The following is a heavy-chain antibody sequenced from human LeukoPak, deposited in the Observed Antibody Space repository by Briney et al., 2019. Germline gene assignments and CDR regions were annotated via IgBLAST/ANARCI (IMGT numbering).Heavy chain of an antibody. Sequence: GRSLRLSCAASGFTFSSYGMHWVRQAPGKGLEWVAVISYDGSNKYYADSVKGRFTISRDNSKNTLYLQMNSLRAEDTAVYYCAKLPQLRYFDWFDYWGQGTLVTVSS. CDR1: GFTFSSYG. V-gene: IGHV3-30*18. D-gene: IGHD3-9*01. J-gene: IGHJ4*02. CDR3: AKLPQLRYFDWFDY. CDR2: ISYDGSNK.